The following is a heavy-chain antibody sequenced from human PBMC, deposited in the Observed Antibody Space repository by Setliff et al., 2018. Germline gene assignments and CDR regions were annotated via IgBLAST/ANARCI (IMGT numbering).Heavy chain of an antibody. CDR1: GGSISSYY. CDR2: IYYSGST. J-gene: IGHJ4*02. Sequence: SETLSLTCTVSGGSISSYYWSWIRQPPGKGLEWIGYIYYSGSTNYNPSLKSRVTISVDTSKNQFSLKLSSVTAADTAVYYCARALYSYYGDFHYWGQGTLVTVSS. CDR3: ARALYSYYGDFHY. D-gene: IGHD5-18*01. V-gene: IGHV4-59*01.